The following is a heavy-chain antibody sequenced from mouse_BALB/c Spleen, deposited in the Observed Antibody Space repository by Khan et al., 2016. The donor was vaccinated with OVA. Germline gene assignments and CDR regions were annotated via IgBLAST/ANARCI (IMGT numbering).Heavy chain of an antibody. CDR1: GYTFTDYY. V-gene: IGHV1-77*01. J-gene: IGHJ3*01. CDR3: ARSNYVGYTFAY. Sequence: QVQLQQSGAELARPGASVKLSCKASGYTFTDYYINWVKQRTGQGLEWIGEIYPGSGDTYYNERFKGKATLTADKSSSTAYMQLSSLTTEASAVYFCARSNYVGYTFAYWGQGTLVTVSA. CDR2: IYPGSGDT. D-gene: IGHD1-2*01.